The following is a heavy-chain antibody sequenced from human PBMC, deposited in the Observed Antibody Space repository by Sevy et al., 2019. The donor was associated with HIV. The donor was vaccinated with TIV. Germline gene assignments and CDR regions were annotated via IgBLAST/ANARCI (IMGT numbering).Heavy chain of an antibody. D-gene: IGHD3-10*01. CDR1: GFTFSSYS. CDR3: AREEPQSVRSGSYSGY. V-gene: IGHV3-21*01. Sequence: GGSLRLSCAASGFTFSSYSMNWVRQAPGKGLEWVSSISSSSSYIYYADSVKGRFTISRDNAKNSLYLQMNSLRAEDTAVYYCAREEPQSVRSGSYSGYWGQGTLVTVSS. CDR2: ISSSSSYI. J-gene: IGHJ4*02.